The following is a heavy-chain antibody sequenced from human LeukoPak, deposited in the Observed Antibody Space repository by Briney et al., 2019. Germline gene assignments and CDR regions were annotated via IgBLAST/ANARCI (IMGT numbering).Heavy chain of an antibody. CDR1: GFTFSSYA. D-gene: IGHD3-22*01. J-gene: IGHJ3*02. V-gene: IGHV3-23*01. CDR2: ISGSGGST. CDR3: ARTEYYYDSSGYLIDAFDI. Sequence: GGSLRLSCAASGFTFSSYAVSWVRQAPGKGLEWVSAISGSGGSTYYADSVKGRFTISRDNSKNTLYLQMNSLRAEDTAVYYCARTEYYYDSSGYLIDAFDIWGQGTMVTVSS.